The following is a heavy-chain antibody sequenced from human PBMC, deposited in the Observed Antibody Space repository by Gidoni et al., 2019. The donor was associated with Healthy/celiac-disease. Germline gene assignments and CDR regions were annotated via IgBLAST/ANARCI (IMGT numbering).Heavy chain of an antibody. CDR1: GFSLSNARMG. CDR2: IFSNDEK. Sequence: QVTLKESGPVLVKPTETLTLTCTVSGFSLSNARMGVSWIRQPPGKALEWLAHIFSNDEKAYSTSLKSRLTISKDTSKSQVVLTMTNMDPVDTATYYCARIRSYYDSSGYLIQGRAFDIWGQGTMVTVSS. CDR3: ARIRSYYDSSGYLIQGRAFDI. V-gene: IGHV2-26*01. J-gene: IGHJ3*02. D-gene: IGHD3-22*01.